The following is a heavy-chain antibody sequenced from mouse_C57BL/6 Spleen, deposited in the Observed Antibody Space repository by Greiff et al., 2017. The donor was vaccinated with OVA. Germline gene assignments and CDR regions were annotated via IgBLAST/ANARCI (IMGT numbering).Heavy chain of an antibody. Sequence: EVQLQQSGAELVRPGASVKLSCTASGFNIKDDYMHWVKQRPEQGLEWIGWIDPENGDTEYAPKFQGKATITADTSSNTAYLQLSSLTSEDTAVYYCTTRYGSSGYYFDYWGQGTTLTVSS. CDR2: IDPENGDT. CDR1: GFNIKDDY. D-gene: IGHD1-1*01. J-gene: IGHJ2*01. V-gene: IGHV14-4*01. CDR3: TTRYGSSGYYFDY.